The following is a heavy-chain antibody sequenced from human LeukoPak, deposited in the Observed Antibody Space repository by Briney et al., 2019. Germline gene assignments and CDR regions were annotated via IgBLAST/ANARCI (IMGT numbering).Heavy chain of an antibody. CDR3: ARAGWYTLDN. D-gene: IGHD2-15*01. Sequence: SETLSLTSTVSGGSISSYYWSWIRQPAGKGLEWIGRIYTSGSTNYNPSLKSRVTISVDTSKNQFSLKMSSMTAADTAVYYCARAGWYTLDNWGQGTLVTVSS. CDR1: GGSISSYY. V-gene: IGHV4-4*07. J-gene: IGHJ4*02. CDR2: IYTSGST.